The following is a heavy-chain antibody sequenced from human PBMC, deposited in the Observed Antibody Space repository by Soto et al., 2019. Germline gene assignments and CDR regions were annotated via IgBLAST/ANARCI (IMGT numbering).Heavy chain of an antibody. J-gene: IGHJ4*02. CDR3: VRVAGSASWYETDS. CDR1: GYSISSGYY. CDR2: TYYGASS. V-gene: IGHV4-38-2*01. D-gene: IGHD6-13*01. Sequence: SETLSLTCAVSGYSISSGYYWGWIRQPPGKGLEWLGTTYYGASSYYNPSLRSRITILLDASTNQLSLKLSSVTAADTAVYFCVRVAGSASWYETDSWGQGILVTV.